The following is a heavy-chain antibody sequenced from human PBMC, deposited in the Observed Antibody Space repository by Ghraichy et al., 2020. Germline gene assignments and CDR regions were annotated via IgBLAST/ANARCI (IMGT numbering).Heavy chain of an antibody. J-gene: IGHJ5*02. CDR2: ISSSSSTI. CDR1: GFTFSSYS. Sequence: GESLNISCAASGFTFSSYSMNWVRQAPGKGLEWVSYISSSSSTIYYADSVKGRFTISRDNAKNSLYLQMNSLRDEDTAVYYCARQWEGATTGWFDPWGQGTLVTVSS. D-gene: IGHD1-26*01. CDR3: ARQWEGATTGWFDP. V-gene: IGHV3-48*02.